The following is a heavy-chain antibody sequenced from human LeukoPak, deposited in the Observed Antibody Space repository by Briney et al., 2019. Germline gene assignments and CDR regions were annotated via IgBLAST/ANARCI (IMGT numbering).Heavy chain of an antibody. CDR3: ARSWGVDPFDF. Sequence: GGSLRLSCAASGFTFSSYAMSWVHQAPGKGLEWVSAISGSGGSTYYADSVKGRFTISRDNSKNTLYLQMNSLRAEDTAVYYCARSWGVDPFDFWGQGTMVTVSS. CDR1: GFTFSSYA. V-gene: IGHV3-23*01. J-gene: IGHJ3*01. D-gene: IGHD3-16*01. CDR2: ISGSGGST.